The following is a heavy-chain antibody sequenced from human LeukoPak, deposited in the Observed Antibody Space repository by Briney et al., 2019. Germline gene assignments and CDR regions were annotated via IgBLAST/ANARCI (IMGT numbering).Heavy chain of an antibody. CDR2: ISSNGGST. D-gene: IGHD3-10*01. CDR3: ARVMKRQRITMVRGVIHGMDV. J-gene: IGHJ6*02. Sequence: GGSLRLSCAASGFTFSSYAMHWVRQAPGKGLEYVSAISSNGGSTYYANSVKGRFTISRDNSKNTLYLQMGSLRAEDMAVYYCARVMKRQRITMVRGVIHGMDVWGQGTTVTVSS. CDR1: GFTFSSYA. V-gene: IGHV3-64*01.